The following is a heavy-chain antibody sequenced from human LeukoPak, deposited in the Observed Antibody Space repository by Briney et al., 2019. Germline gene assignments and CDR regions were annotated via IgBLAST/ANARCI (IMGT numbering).Heavy chain of an antibody. CDR3: AREISGRDDY. Sequence: GGSLRLSCATSGFEFSRSWMHWVRQAPGKGLAWVSHINTDGSTTNYADSVKGRFTISRDNNKNTLHLQMNNLRAEDTAVYYCAREISGRDDYWGQGTLVTVSP. CDR1: GFEFSRSW. D-gene: IGHD2-15*01. J-gene: IGHJ4*02. CDR2: INTDGSTT. V-gene: IGHV3-74*01.